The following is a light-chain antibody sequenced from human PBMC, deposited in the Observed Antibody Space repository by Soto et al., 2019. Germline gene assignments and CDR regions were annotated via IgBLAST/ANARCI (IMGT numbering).Light chain of an antibody. Sequence: EIVMTQSPGTLSVSPGERATLFCRASQSVRSSLAWYQQKPGQAPRLFIYDVSTRATGIPARFSGSGSGTEFTLTISSLESEDFAVYYCQQYNSWPETFGQGTKVDIK. CDR2: DVS. CDR1: QSVRSS. J-gene: IGKJ1*01. CDR3: QQYNSWPET. V-gene: IGKV3-15*01.